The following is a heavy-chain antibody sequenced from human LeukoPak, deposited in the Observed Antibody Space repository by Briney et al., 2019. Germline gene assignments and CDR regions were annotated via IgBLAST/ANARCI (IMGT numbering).Heavy chain of an antibody. J-gene: IGHJ4*02. CDR2: ISWDSTNK. CDR1: GFAFDDYT. Sequence: PGGSLRLSCAASGFAFDDYTLHWVRQAPGKGLEWVSLISWDSTNKYYADSVKGRFTISRDNRKKSLDLQMNSLRTEDTALYYCAKEGSGSYPELAYRGQGTLVTVSS. CDR3: AKEGSGSYPELAY. D-gene: IGHD1-26*01. V-gene: IGHV3-43*01.